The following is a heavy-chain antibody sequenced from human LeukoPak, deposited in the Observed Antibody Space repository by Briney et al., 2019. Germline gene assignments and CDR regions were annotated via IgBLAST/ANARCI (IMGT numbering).Heavy chain of an antibody. J-gene: IGHJ4*02. CDR3: ARSGFSTGFYLDF. D-gene: IGHD6-19*01. CDR1: GYTFTGQF. V-gene: IGHV1-2*02. CDR2: IDPSTGVP. Sequence: WASVKVSCKASGYTFTGQFIHWLRQAPGQGLEWMGWIDPSTGVPHYAQKFQDTVTFTRDTPIGTAYTEVHRLKFDDTAVYYCARSGFSTGFYLDFWGQGTLISVSS.